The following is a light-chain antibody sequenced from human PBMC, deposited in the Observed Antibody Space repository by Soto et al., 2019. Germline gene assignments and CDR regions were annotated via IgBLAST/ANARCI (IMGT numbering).Light chain of an antibody. CDR2: DAS. CDR1: QSASSY. Sequence: EIALTQSPATLSLSPGEIATLSCSTSQSASSYLAWYHQTPGQAPRLLIYDASNTATGIPARFSGSGSGTDFTLTISSLEPEDFAVYYCQQRSNWPELTFGGGTKVDIK. V-gene: IGKV3-11*01. CDR3: QQRSNWPELT. J-gene: IGKJ4*01.